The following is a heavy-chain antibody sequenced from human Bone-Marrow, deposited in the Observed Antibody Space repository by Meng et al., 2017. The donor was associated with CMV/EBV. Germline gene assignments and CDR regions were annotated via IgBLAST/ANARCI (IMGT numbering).Heavy chain of an antibody. CDR1: GFTFDDYA. CDR2: ISWDGGST. V-gene: IGHV3-43D*03. Sequence: GGSLRLSCAATGFTFDDYAMHWVRQAPGKGLEWVSLISWDGGSTYYADSVKGRFTISRDNSKNSLYLQMNSLRAEDTALYYCAKSLMVYAEFDYWGQGTLVTVSS. J-gene: IGHJ4*02. CDR3: AKSLMVYAEFDY. D-gene: IGHD2-8*01.